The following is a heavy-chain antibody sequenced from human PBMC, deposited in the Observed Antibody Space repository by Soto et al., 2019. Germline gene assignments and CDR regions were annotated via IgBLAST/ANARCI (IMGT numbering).Heavy chain of an antibody. CDR2: ISSSSSYI. Sequence: GGSLRLSCAASGFTFTRYSMNWVRQAPGKGLEWVSSISSSSSYIYYADSVKGRFTISRDNAKNSLYLQMNSLRAEDTAVYYCARGNIVVVPAANSFDHWGQGTLVTVSS. J-gene: IGHJ4*02. CDR3: ARGNIVVVPAANSFDH. D-gene: IGHD2-2*01. V-gene: IGHV3-21*01. CDR1: GFTFTRYS.